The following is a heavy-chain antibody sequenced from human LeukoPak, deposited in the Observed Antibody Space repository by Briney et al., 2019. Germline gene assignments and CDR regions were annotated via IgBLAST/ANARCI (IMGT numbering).Heavy chain of an antibody. CDR2: ISSSSSYI. CDR3: ARAHLLYYFDY. J-gene: IGHJ4*02. CDR1: GFTFSSYS. V-gene: IGHV3-21*01. Sequence: GGSLRLSCAASGFTFSSYSMNWVRQAPGKGLEWVSSISSSSSYIYYADSVKGRFTISRDNAKNSLYLQMNSLRPEDKAVYNCARAHLLYYFDYWGQGTLVTVSS.